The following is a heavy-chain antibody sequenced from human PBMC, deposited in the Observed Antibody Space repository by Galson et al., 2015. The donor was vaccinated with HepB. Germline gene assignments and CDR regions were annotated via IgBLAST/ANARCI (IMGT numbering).Heavy chain of an antibody. D-gene: IGHD3-3*01. J-gene: IGHJ5*02. CDR2: IYYSGST. V-gene: IGHV4-39*07. Sequence: TLSLTCTVSGGSISSSSYYWGWIRQPPGKGLEWIGSIYYSGSTYYNPSLKSRVTISVDTSKNQFSLKLSSVTAADTAVYYCARDTPRITIFGVVNVPWGQGTLVTVSS. CDR1: GGSISSSSYY. CDR3: ARDTPRITIFGVVNVP.